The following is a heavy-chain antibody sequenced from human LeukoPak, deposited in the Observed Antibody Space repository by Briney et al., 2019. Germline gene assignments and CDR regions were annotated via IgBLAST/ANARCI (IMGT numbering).Heavy chain of an antibody. CDR2: ITSGSTI. J-gene: IGHJ4*02. CDR3: ARGYSGSYLEGSFDY. D-gene: IGHD1-26*01. CDR1: GFTFSDYY. Sequence: GGSLRLSCAASGFTFSDYYMSWIRQAPGKGLEWVSYITSGSTIYYADSVKGRFTISRDNAKNSLYLQMNSLRAEDTAVYYCARGYSGSYLEGSFDYWGQGTLVTVSS. V-gene: IGHV3-11*01.